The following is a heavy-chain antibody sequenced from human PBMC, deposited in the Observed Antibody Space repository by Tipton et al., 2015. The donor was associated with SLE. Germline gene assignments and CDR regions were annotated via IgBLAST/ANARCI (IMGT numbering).Heavy chain of an antibody. D-gene: IGHD4-23*01. J-gene: IGHJ6*02. V-gene: IGHV4-31*03. Sequence: TLSLTCTVSGDSINSGAYYWSWIRQHPGKGLEWIGYIYHTGNTNYNPSLKSRVTISVDTSQNQFSLKLSSVTAADTAVYYCARTPGGNWFYYYGMDVWGQGTTVTVSS. CDR3: ARTPGGNWFYYYGMDV. CDR2: IYHTGNT. CDR1: GDSINSGAYY.